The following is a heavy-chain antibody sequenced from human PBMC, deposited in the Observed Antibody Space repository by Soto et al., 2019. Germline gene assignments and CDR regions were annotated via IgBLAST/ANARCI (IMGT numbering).Heavy chain of an antibody. CDR1: GGTFSSYA. CDR3: ARDQGYYDSSGYWPYYGMDV. CDR2: IIPIFGTA. J-gene: IGHJ6*02. V-gene: IGHV1-69*13. Sequence: ASVKVSCKASGGTFSSYAISWVRQAPGQGLEWMGGIIPIFGTANYAQKFQGRVTITADESTSTAYMELSSLRSEDTAVYYCARDQGYYDSSGYWPYYGMDVWGQGTTVTVSS. D-gene: IGHD3-22*01.